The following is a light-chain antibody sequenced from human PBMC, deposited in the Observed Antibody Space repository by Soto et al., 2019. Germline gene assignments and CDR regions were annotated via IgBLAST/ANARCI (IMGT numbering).Light chain of an antibody. CDR1: QTVSSN. V-gene: IGKV3-20*01. Sequence: EIVMTQSPATLSVSPGERATLSCRASQTVSSNLAWYQQKPGQAPRLLIYDASSRATGIPDRFSGSGSATDFTLTISRLESEDFAVYYCQQYGTSPPLTFGGGTKV. CDR2: DAS. J-gene: IGKJ4*01. CDR3: QQYGTSPPLT.